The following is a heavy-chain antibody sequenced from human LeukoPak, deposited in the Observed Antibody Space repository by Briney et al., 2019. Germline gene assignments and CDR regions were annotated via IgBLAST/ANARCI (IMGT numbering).Heavy chain of an antibody. CDR3: AYTSGYDFSSYYYYYMDV. V-gene: IGHV3-21*01. Sequence: GGSLRLSCAASGFIFSSYSMNWVRQAPGKGLEWVSSISSGSSYIYYADSVKGRFTISRDNAKNSLYLQMNSLSAEDTAVYYCAYTSGYDFSSYYYYYMDVWGRGTTVTVSS. CDR1: GFIFSSYS. CDR2: ISSGSSYI. J-gene: IGHJ6*03. D-gene: IGHD5-12*01.